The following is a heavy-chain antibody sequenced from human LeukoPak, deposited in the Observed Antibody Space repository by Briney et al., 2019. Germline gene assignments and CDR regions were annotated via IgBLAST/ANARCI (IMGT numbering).Heavy chain of an antibody. CDR2: ISWDGSGT. Sequence: GGSLRLSCAASGFIFDDYTMHWVRQAPGKGLEWVSLISWDGSGTYYADSVKGRFTISRDNSKNSLYLQMNSLRIEDTALYYCAKDKEGHVVVPAAMRFVIGAYYMDVWGKGTTVTVSS. CDR3: AKDKEGHVVVPAAMRFVIGAYYMDV. CDR1: GFIFDDYT. J-gene: IGHJ6*03. V-gene: IGHV3-43*01. D-gene: IGHD2-2*01.